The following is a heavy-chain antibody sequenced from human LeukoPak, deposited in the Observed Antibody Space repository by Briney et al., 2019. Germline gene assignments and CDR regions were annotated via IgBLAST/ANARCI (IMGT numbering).Heavy chain of an antibody. CDR2: ITGSGGTT. J-gene: IGHJ5*02. V-gene: IGHV3-23*01. CDR3: AKVPTLRSWYWFDP. Sequence: HPGGSLRLSCAASGFTFTTYAMTWVRQAPGKGLEWVSTITGSGGTTYYAASVRGRFTISRDNSKNTLSLQMNSLRAEDTAVYYCAKVPTLRSWYWFDPWGQGTLVTVSS. D-gene: IGHD6-13*01. CDR1: GFTFTTYA.